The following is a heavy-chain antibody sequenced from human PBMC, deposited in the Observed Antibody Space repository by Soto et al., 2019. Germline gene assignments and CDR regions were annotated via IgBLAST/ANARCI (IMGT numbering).Heavy chain of an antibody. J-gene: IGHJ6*02. V-gene: IGHV3-33*01. CDR3: ARTVGELAAAGIPDYYYYYGMDV. Sequence: QVQLVESGGGVVQPGRSLRLSCAASGFTFSSYGMHWVRQAPGKGLEWVAVIWYDGSNKYYADSVKGRFTISRDNSKNTLYLQMNSLRAEDTAVYYCARTVGELAAAGIPDYYYYYGMDVWGQGTTVTVSS. CDR1: GFTFSSYG. CDR2: IWYDGSNK. D-gene: IGHD6-13*01.